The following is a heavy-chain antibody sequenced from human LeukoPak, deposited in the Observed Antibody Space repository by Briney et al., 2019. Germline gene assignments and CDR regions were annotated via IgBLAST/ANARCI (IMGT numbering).Heavy chain of an antibody. CDR2: IYTSGST. V-gene: IGHV4-4*07. D-gene: IGHD6-6*01. Sequence: SETLSLTCTVSGGSISSYYGSWIRQPAGKGLEWIGRIYTSGSTNYNPSLKSRVTMSVDTSKNQFSLKLSSVTAADTAVYYCARVRAIAARTYYYYYYMDVWGKGTTVTVSS. CDR3: ARVRAIAARTYYYYYYMDV. J-gene: IGHJ6*03. CDR1: GGSISSYY.